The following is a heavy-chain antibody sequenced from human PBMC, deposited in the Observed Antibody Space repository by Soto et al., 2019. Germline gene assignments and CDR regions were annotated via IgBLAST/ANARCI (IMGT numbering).Heavy chain of an antibody. CDR1: GGSISSYY. CDR2: IFYSGGT. Sequence: SETLSLTCTVSGGSISSYYWSWIRQHPGKGLEWIGYIFYSGGTYYNPSLKSRVTISVDTSKNQFSLKLSSVTAADTAVYFCARAPGDYLDYWGQGTLVTVSS. J-gene: IGHJ4*02. V-gene: IGHV4-59*06. CDR3: ARAPGDYLDY.